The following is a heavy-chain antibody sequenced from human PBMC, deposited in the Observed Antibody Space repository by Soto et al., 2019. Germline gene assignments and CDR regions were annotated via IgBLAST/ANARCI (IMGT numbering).Heavy chain of an antibody. CDR3: ARGIYGDSGRGSYFDC. CDR1: GGSISSGGYY. V-gene: IGHV4-31*03. J-gene: IGHJ4*02. Sequence: SETLSLTCTVSGGSISSGGYYWSWIRQHPGKGLEWIGYIYYSGSTYYNPSLKSRVTISVDTSKNQFSLKLSSVTAADTAVYYCARGIYGDSGRGSYFDCWGQGTLVTVSS. D-gene: IGHD4-17*01. CDR2: IYYSGST.